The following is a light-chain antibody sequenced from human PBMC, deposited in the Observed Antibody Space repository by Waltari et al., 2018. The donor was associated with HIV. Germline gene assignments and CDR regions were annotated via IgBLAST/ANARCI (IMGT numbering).Light chain of an antibody. CDR3: QQYYSHPRT. J-gene: IGKJ2*01. CDR2: WAS. Sequence: DIVLTQSPDSLPVSLGDTPTIHCQASQTILFRPTNSNYLAWYQQKPGHPPKLLIAWASGRRSGVPDRFSGAGSGTDFTLTITSLQAEDVAVYYCQQYYSHPRTFGQGTKLEI. V-gene: IGKV4-1*01. CDR1: QTILFRPTNSNY.